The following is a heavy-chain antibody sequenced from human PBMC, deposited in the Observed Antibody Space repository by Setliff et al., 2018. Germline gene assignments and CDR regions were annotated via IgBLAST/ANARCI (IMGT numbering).Heavy chain of an antibody. V-gene: IGHV3-48*01. CDR3: ARDLYGGYYFDY. CDR2: ISSGGGII. CDR1: GLTFSTYT. D-gene: IGHD5-12*01. J-gene: IGHJ4*02. Sequence: LRLSCAASGLTFSTYTMNWVRQAPGKGLEWVSYISSGGGIIYYADSVKGRFTISRDNAKNSLYLQMNSLRAEDTAVYYCARDLYGGYYFDYWGQGTLVTVSS.